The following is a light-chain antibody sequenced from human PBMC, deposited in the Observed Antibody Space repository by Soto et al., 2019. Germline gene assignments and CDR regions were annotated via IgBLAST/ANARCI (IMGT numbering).Light chain of an antibody. CDR2: GAS. CDR3: QQYNSSTWT. Sequence: EIVMTQSPVTLSVSPGERATLSCRASQSVSRKLVWYQQKPGQAPRLLIYGASRRATGFLARFSGSGSGTDFTLTISSLQPDDFATYYCQQYNSSTWTFGQGTKVDIK. CDR1: QSVSRK. J-gene: IGKJ1*01. V-gene: IGKV3-15*01.